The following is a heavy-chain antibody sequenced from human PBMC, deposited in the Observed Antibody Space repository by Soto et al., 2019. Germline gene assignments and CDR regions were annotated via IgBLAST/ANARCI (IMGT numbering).Heavy chain of an antibody. CDR3: AKDRSDYYDSSGYPDY. CDR1: GFTFSSYG. Sequence: GGSLRLSCAASGFTFSSYGMHWVRQAPGKGLEWVAVISYDGSNKYYADSVKGRFTISRDNSKNTLYLQMNSLRAEDTAVYYCAKDRSDYYDSSGYPDYWGQGTLVTVSS. CDR2: ISYDGSNK. V-gene: IGHV3-30*18. J-gene: IGHJ4*02. D-gene: IGHD3-22*01.